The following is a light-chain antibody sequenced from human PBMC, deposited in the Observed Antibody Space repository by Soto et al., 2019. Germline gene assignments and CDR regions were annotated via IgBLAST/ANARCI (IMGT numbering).Light chain of an antibody. CDR3: ASWDDSLNGYV. J-gene: IGLJ1*01. CDR1: SSNIGSNT. CDR2: SNN. V-gene: IGLV1-44*01. Sequence: QSVLTQPPSASGTPGQRVTISCSGSSSNIGSNTVNWYQHLPGTAPELLMYSNNQRPSGVPARFSGSKSGTSASLAISGLQSEDEADYYCASWDDSLNGYVFGTGTKVTVL.